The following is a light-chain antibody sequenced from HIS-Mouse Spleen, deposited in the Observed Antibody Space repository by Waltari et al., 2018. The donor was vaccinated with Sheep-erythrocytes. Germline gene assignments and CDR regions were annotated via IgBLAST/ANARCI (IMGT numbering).Light chain of an antibody. CDR2: DAS. CDR1: QGISSA. V-gene: IGKV1D-13*01. CDR3: QQFNNYPRT. Sequence: AIQLTQSPSSLSASVGARVTITCRASQGISSALAWYQQKPGKAPKLLIYDASSLESGVPSRFSGSGSGTEFTLTISSLQPEDFATYYCQQFNNYPRTFGQGTKVEIK. J-gene: IGKJ1*01.